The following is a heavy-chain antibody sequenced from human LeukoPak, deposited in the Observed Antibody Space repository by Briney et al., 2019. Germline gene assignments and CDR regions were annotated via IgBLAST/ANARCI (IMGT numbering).Heavy chain of an antibody. CDR3: AELGITMIGGV. Sequence: GGSLRLSRAASGFTFSAYSMNWVRQAPGKGLEWVSFISTSSSYIYYADSVKGRFTISRDNSKNTLYLQMNSLRAEDTAVYYCAELGITMIGGVWGKGTTVTISS. J-gene: IGHJ6*04. V-gene: IGHV3-21*01. CDR2: ISTSSSYI. D-gene: IGHD3-10*02. CDR1: GFTFSAYS.